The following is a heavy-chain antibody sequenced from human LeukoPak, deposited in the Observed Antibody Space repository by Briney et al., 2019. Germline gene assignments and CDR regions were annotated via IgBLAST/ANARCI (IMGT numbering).Heavy chain of an antibody. CDR1: GFTFSSYW. CDR3: ARDPYSGSYGHYYYYFMDV. Sequence: QPGGSLRLSCAASGFTFSSYWMHWVRQAPGKGLVWVSRINSDGSSTSYADSVKGRFTISRDNAKNTLYLQMNSLRAEDTAVYYCARDPYSGSYGHYYYYFMDVWGKGTTVTISS. V-gene: IGHV3-74*01. J-gene: IGHJ6*03. CDR2: INSDGSST. D-gene: IGHD1-26*01.